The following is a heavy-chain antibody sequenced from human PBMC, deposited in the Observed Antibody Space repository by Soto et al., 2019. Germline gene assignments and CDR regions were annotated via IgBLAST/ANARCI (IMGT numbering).Heavy chain of an antibody. Sequence: GGSLRLSCAASGFTFSEYAMSWVRQAPGRGLEWVSAIGGDGSRPDYVDSVKGRFTVSRDNSRSTLYLQMDSLGAEDTAVYYCARADGDNYYYYYGMDVWGQGTTVTVSS. CDR1: GFTFSEYA. J-gene: IGHJ6*02. CDR3: ARADGDNYYYYYGMDV. CDR2: IGGDGSRP. V-gene: IGHV3-23*01. D-gene: IGHD4-17*01.